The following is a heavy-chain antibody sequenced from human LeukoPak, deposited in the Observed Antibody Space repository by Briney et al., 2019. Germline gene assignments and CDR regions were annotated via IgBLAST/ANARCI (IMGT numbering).Heavy chain of an antibody. CDR2: ISWNSGSI. CDR3: AKGPLAGTLWYFDL. J-gene: IGHJ2*01. V-gene: IGHV3-9*01. D-gene: IGHD6-13*01. Sequence: SGRSLRLSCAASGFTFDDYAMHWVRQAPGKGLEWVSGISWNSGSIGYADSVKGRFTISRDNAKNSLYLQMNSLRAEDTALYYCAKGPLAGTLWYFDLWGRGTLVTVSS. CDR1: GFTFDDYA.